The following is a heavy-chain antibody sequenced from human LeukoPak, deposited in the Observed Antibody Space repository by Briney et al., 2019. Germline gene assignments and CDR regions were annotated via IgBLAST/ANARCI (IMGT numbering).Heavy chain of an antibody. V-gene: IGHV6-1*01. Sequence: PSQTLSLTCAISGDSVSNNNTTWDWIRQSPSRGLEWLGRTYYRSKWYNDYAVSVKSRITINPDTSKNQFSLQLNSVTPEDTAEYYCAREGVAGFLFDHWGQGTLVTVSS. CDR1: GDSVSNNNTT. D-gene: IGHD6-19*01. CDR3: AREGVAGFLFDH. CDR2: TYYRSKWYN. J-gene: IGHJ4*02.